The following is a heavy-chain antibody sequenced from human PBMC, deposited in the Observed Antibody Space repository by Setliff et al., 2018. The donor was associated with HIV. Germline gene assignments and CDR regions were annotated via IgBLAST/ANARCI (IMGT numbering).Heavy chain of an antibody. D-gene: IGHD5-18*01. CDR2: IFYSGTT. V-gene: IGHV4-39*07. J-gene: IGHJ5*01. CDR1: GAFTTSSLCS. CDR3: ARGRYSYGPGWFDS. Sequence: SETLSLTCSVSGAFTTSSLCSWGWFRQSPGKGLEWIGTIFYSGTTTYNPSLKSRITISVDTSKKEFSLNLSSLTAADTAVFYCARGRYSYGPGWFDSWAQGAVVTVSS.